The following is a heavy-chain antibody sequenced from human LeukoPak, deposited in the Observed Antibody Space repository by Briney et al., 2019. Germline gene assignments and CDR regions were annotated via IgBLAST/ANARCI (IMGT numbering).Heavy chain of an antibody. CDR3: ARETTNARYYDFWSGYYTKDAFDI. CDR2: ISSSSSYI. V-gene: IGHV3-21*01. CDR1: GLTFSSYS. J-gene: IGHJ3*02. D-gene: IGHD3-3*01. Sequence: GGSLRLSCAASGLTFSSYSMNWVRQAPGKGLEWVSSISSSSSYIYYADSVKCRFTISRDNAKNSLYLQMNSLRAEDTAVYYCARETTNARYYDFWSGYYTKDAFDIWGQGTMVTVSS.